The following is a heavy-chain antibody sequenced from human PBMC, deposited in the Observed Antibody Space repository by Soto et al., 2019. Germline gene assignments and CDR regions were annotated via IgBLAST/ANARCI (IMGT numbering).Heavy chain of an antibody. CDR2: IYYSGST. Sequence: QVQLQESGPGLVKPSETLSLTCTVSGGSISSYYWSWIRQPPGKGLEWIGYIYYSGSTNYNPSLKSRVTISVDTSKNQFSLKLSSVTAADTAVYYYARGAGYYDRGAFDIWGQGTMVTVSS. CDR3: ARGAGYYDRGAFDI. J-gene: IGHJ3*02. V-gene: IGHV4-59*01. CDR1: GGSISSYY. D-gene: IGHD3-22*01.